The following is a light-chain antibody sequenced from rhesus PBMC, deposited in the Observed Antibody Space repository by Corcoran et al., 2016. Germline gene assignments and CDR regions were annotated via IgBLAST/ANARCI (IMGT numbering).Light chain of an antibody. Sequence: EIVLTQSPTSMAVSQGDRVTISCTASSSVSTNYFHWYQQKPGFPPRLLVYRTSSRASGVPDRFSGSGSGTSYTLTISSMEAEDAANYYCQQGNSTPYSFGQGTKVEIK. CDR2: RTS. J-gene: IGKJ2*01. V-gene: IGKV3-35*01. CDR3: QQGNSTPYS. CDR1: SSVSTNY.